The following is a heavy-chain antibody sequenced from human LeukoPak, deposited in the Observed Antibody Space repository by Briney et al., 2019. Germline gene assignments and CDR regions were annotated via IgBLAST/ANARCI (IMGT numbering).Heavy chain of an antibody. CDR3: TRDSAVTDTAFDY. D-gene: IGHD2-21*02. Sequence: GGSLRLSCTASGFTFGDYAMSWVRQAPGKGLEWVGFIRSKAYGGTTEYAASVKGRFTISRDDSKSIAYLQMNSLKTEDTAVYYCTRDSAVTDTAFDYWGQGTLVNVSS. CDR1: GFTFGDYA. J-gene: IGHJ4*02. CDR2: IRSKAYGGTT. V-gene: IGHV3-49*04.